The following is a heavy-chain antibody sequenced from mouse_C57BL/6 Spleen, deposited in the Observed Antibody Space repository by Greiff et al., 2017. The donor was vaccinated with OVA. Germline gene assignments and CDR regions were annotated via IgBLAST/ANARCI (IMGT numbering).Heavy chain of an antibody. CDR2: IDPETGGT. V-gene: IGHV1-15*01. Sequence: QVHVKQSGAELVRPGASVTLSCKASGYTFTDYEMHWVKQTPVHGLEWIGAIDPETGGTAYNQKFKGKAILTADKSSSTAYMELRSLTSEDSAVYYCTRCAELYAMDYWGQGTSVTVSS. CDR3: TRCAELYAMDY. CDR1: GYTFTDYE. J-gene: IGHJ4*01.